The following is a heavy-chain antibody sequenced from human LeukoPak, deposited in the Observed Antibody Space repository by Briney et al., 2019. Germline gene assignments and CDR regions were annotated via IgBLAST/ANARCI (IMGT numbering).Heavy chain of an antibody. CDR1: GYTFTSYY. Sequence: GASVKVSCTASGYTFTSYYMHWVRQAPGQGLEWMGRIIPILGIANYAQKFQGRVTITADKPTSTAYMELSSLRSEDTAVYYCARGDSGSSPDYWGQGTLVTVSS. CDR2: IIPILGIA. J-gene: IGHJ4*02. V-gene: IGHV1-69*04. D-gene: IGHD1-26*01. CDR3: ARGDSGSSPDY.